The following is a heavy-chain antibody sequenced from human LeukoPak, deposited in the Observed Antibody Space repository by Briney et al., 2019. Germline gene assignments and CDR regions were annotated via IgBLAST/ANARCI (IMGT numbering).Heavy chain of an antibody. Sequence: PSETLSLTCTVSGGSSSSYYWSWIRQPAGKGLEWIGRIYTSGSTNYNPSLKSRVTISVDKSKNQFSLKLSSVTAADTAVYYCARELPNRVVVVPAAMPTEYFDLWGRGTLVTVSS. CDR2: IYTSGST. J-gene: IGHJ2*01. CDR1: GGSSSSYY. CDR3: ARELPNRVVVVPAAMPTEYFDL. D-gene: IGHD2-2*01. V-gene: IGHV4-4*07.